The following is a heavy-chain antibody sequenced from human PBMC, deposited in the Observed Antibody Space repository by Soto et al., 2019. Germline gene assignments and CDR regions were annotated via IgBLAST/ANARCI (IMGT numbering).Heavy chain of an antibody. V-gene: IGHV4-31*03. D-gene: IGHD3-10*01. Sequence: SETLSLTCTVSGGSISSGGYYWSWIRQHPGKGLEWIGYIYYSGSTYYNPSLKSRVTISVDTSKNQFSLKLSSVTAADTAVYYCARECIGENSMDVWGQGNTVTVSS. CDR1: GGSISSGGYY. CDR2: IYYSGST. CDR3: ARECIGENSMDV. J-gene: IGHJ6*02.